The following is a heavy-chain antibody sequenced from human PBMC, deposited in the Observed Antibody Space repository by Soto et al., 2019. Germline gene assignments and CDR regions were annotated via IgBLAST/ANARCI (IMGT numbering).Heavy chain of an antibody. D-gene: IGHD3-10*01. Sequence: EAHLVESGGGLVQPGGSLRLSCAASGFTFSLYSMSWARQAPGKGLEWVSYISRSSTGIHYADSVKGRFTISRDDATNSMHLQMNSLRDGDTAVYCCARAVTWGLDVWGQGTTVSISS. CDR3: ARAVTWGLDV. J-gene: IGHJ6*02. CDR2: ISRSSTGI. CDR1: GFTFSLYS. V-gene: IGHV3-48*02.